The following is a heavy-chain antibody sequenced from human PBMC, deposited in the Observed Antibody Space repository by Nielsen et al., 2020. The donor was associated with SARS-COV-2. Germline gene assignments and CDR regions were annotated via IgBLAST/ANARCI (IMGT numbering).Heavy chain of an antibody. D-gene: IGHD5-12*01. Sequence: GGSLRLSCAASGFTFSSYAMHWVRQAPGKGLEWVAVISYDGSNKYYADSVKGRFTISRDNSKNTLYLQMNSLRAEDTAVYYCARGGWLRWAYFDYWGQGTLVTVSS. CDR2: ISYDGSNK. J-gene: IGHJ4*02. V-gene: IGHV3-30*04. CDR1: GFTFSSYA. CDR3: ARGGWLRWAYFDY.